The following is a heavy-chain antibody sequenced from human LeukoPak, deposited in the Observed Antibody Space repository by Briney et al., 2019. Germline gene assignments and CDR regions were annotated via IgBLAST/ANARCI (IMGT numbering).Heavy chain of an antibody. CDR2: ISGLNGNT. CDR1: GYTFASYG. V-gene: IGHV1-18*01. J-gene: IGHJ3*02. CDR3: ARDPLPPDAFDI. Sequence: GASVKVSCKASGYTFASYGITWVRQAPGQGLEWMGWISGLNGNTNYAEKFQGRVTVTTDTMTTDTSTTTAYMELRSLTSDDTAVYYCARDPLPPDAFDIWGQGTMATVSS.